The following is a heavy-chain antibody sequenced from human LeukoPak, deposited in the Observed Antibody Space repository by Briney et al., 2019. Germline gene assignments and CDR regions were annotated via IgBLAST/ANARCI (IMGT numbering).Heavy chain of an antibody. D-gene: IGHD3-9*01. Sequence: ASVEVSCKASGYTFTSYGISWVRRAPGQGLEWMGWISAYNGNTNYAQKLQGRVTMTTDTSTSTAYMELRSLRSDDTAVYYCARAEGYFDWFDPWGQGTLVTVSS. CDR1: GYTFTSYG. J-gene: IGHJ5*02. CDR3: ARAEGYFDWFDP. CDR2: ISAYNGNT. V-gene: IGHV1-18*01.